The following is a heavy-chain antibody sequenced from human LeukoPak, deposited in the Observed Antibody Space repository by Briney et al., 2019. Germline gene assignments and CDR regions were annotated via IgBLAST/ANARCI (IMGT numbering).Heavy chain of an antibody. CDR2: TSYDGSNK. J-gene: IGHJ4*02. CDR1: GFTFSSYA. CDR3: ARGGPYCSSTSCSRITIFGVVIGY. V-gene: IGHV3-30-3*01. D-gene: IGHD3-3*01. Sequence: GGSLRLSCAASGFTFSSYAMHWARQAPGKGLEWVAVTSYDGSNKYYADSVKGRFTISRDNSKNTLYLQMNSLRAEDTAVYYCARGGPYCSSTSCSRITIFGVVIGYWGQGTLVTVSS.